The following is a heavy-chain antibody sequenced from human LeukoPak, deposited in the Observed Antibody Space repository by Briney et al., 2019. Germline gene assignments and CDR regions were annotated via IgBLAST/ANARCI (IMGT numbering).Heavy chain of an antibody. D-gene: IGHD5-12*01. J-gene: IGHJ4*02. CDR1: GGSIATRNYY. V-gene: IGHV4-39*01. CDR3: ASQQRNIRPSGSGYIAYAQKIDS. CDR2: MYYSGST. Sequence: PSETLSLTCSVSGGSIATRNYYWGWIRRPPGKGLEWIASMYYSGSTSYNPSLNNRVTISVDTSKNQFSVKLRSVTAADTAAYYCASQQRNIRPSGSGYIAYAQKIDSWGQGTLVTVSS.